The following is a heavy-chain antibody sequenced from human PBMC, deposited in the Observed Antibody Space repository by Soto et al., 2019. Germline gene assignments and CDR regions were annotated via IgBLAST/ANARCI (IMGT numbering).Heavy chain of an antibody. V-gene: IGHV4-61*08. CDR3: ALAAAGTGLFDY. CDR2: VSYSDSS. J-gene: IGHJ4*02. CDR1: GSICRSGYS. D-gene: IGHD6-13*01. Sequence: GSICRSGYSWNCILQTPGKGLEWIGYVSYSDSSNYNPSLKSRVTISVDTSKNQFSLKLSSVTAADTAVSHCALAAAGTGLFDYWGQGTLVTVSS.